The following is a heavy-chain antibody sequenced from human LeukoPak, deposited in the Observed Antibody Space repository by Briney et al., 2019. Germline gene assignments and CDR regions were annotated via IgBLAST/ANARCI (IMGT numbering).Heavy chain of an antibody. D-gene: IGHD1-7*01. Sequence: GGSLRLSCAASGATFSTYAMSWVRQAPGKGLEWVSGISASGGNTYYADSVKGRFTISRDDSKNTVYLQMNSLRAEDTAVYYCARWTNYHAFDIWGQGTMVTVSS. CDR1: GATFSTYA. J-gene: IGHJ3*02. CDR2: ISASGGNT. V-gene: IGHV3-23*01. CDR3: ARWTNYHAFDI.